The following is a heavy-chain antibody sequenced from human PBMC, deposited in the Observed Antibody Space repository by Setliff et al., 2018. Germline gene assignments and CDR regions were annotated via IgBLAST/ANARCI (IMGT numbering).Heavy chain of an antibody. CDR2: IYSGDRST. CDR1: GFAFSSYA. J-gene: IGHJ4*02. CDR3: AKPQVELRWGFES. V-gene: IGHV3-23*03. D-gene: IGHD1-7*01. Sequence: GGSLRLSCAGSGFAFSSYAMSWVRQAPGKGLEWVSTIYSGDRSTFYTDSVKGRFTISRDSSKNTLYLQMNSLRAEGTAVYYCAKPQVELRWGFESWGQGTLVTVSS.